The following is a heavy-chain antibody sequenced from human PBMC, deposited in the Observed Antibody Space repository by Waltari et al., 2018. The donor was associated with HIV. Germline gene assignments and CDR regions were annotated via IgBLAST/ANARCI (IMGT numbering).Heavy chain of an antibody. D-gene: IGHD3-16*01. CDR3: ATGGRTGYYFDF. CDR2: FYYGGSS. Sequence: QVQLQESGPGLVRPSETLSLTCTVPGASISGYYWGWIRQPPGKGLEWIAYFYYGGSSNYNPSLKSRVKISQYTSRNQLSLTLTSVTAADAAVYYCATGGRTGYYFDFWGQGVRVTVSS. CDR1: GASISGYY. J-gene: IGHJ4*02. V-gene: IGHV4-59*01.